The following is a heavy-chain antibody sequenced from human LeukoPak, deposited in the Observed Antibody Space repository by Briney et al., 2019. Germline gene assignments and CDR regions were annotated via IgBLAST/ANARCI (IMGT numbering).Heavy chain of an antibody. D-gene: IGHD2-2*01. J-gene: IGHJ5*02. CDR3: AREGSSTSCYRCRWFDP. CDR1: GFTFSSYA. Sequence: PGGSLRLSCAASGFTFSSYAMHWVRQAPGKGLEWVAVISYDGSNKYYADSVKGRFTISRDNSKNTLYLQMNSLRAEDTAVYYCAREGSSTSCYRCRWFDPWGQGTLVTVSS. CDR2: ISYDGSNK. V-gene: IGHV3-30*04.